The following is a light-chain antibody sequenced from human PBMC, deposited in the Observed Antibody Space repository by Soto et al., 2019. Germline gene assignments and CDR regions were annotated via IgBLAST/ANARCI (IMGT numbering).Light chain of an antibody. V-gene: IGKV3-15*01. CDR3: HQYNNWWT. J-gene: IGKJ1*01. Sequence: EIVMTQSPATLSVSPGERATLSCRASQSVSSNLAWYQQKPGQAPRLVIYGASTRATGIPARFSGSGSGTEFTLTISSLQSEDFAVYYCHQYNNWWTFGQGTKVEIK. CDR2: GAS. CDR1: QSVSSN.